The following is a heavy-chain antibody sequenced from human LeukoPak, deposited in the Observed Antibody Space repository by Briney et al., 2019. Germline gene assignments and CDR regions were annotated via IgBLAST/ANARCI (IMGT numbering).Heavy chain of an antibody. V-gene: IGHV3-7*01. CDR2: IKQDGSEK. J-gene: IGHJ6*02. Sequence: GGSLRLSCVVSGFTFSNYWMSWVRQAPGKGLEWVANIKQDGSEKYYVDSVKGRFTISRDNAKNSLYLQMNSLRAEDTAVYYCARDGADYGDYVPYYYYYYGMDVWGQGTTVTVSS. CDR3: ARDGADYGDYVPYYYYYYGMDV. D-gene: IGHD4-17*01. CDR1: GFTFSNYW.